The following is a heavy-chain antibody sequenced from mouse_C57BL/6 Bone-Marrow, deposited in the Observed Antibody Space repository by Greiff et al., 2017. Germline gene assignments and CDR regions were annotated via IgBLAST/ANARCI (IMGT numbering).Heavy chain of an antibody. V-gene: IGHV1-55*01. D-gene: IGHD1-1*01. CDR2: IYPGSGST. J-gene: IGHJ1*03. Sequence: QVQLQQPGAELVKPGASVKMSCKASGYTFTSYWITWVQQRPGQGLEWIGDIYPGSGSTNYNEKFKSKATLTVDTSSSTAYMQLSSLTSEDSAVYYCARRGDYGRAGDWYFDVWGTGTTVTVSS. CDR3: ARRGDYGRAGDWYFDV. CDR1: GYTFTSYW.